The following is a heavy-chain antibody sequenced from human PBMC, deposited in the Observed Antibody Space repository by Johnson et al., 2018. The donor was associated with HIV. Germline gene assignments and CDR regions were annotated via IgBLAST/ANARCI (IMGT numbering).Heavy chain of an antibody. J-gene: IGHJ3*02. D-gene: IGHD6-6*01. CDR1: GFTFSNAW. V-gene: IGHV3-33*08. Sequence: QVQLAESGGGLVKPGGSLRLSCAASGFTFSNAWLRWVRQAPGKGLEWVAVIWYDGSNKYYADSVKGRFTISRDNSKNTLHLQMNSLRAGDTAVYYCARGEEEQLGDAFDIWGQGTMVTVSS. CDR2: IWYDGSNK. CDR3: ARGEEEQLGDAFDI.